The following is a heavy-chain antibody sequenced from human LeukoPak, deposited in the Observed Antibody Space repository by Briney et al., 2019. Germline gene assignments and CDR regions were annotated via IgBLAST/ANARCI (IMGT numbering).Heavy chain of an antibody. CDR2: ISNDERNK. Sequence: PGRSLRLSCAASGFTFTNFAMHWVRQAPGKGLEWVAVISNDERNKYYADSVKGRFSISRDNSKNTLYLQMNSLRAEDTAVYYCAKGMVYYYDSSGYYPFDYWGQGTLVTVSS. V-gene: IGHV3-30*04. J-gene: IGHJ4*02. CDR1: GFTFTNFA. D-gene: IGHD3-22*01. CDR3: AKGMVYYYDSSGYYPFDY.